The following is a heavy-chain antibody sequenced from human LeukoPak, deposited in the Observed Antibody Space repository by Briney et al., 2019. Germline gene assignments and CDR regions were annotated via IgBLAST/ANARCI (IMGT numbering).Heavy chain of an antibody. CDR1: GFTFSSYG. V-gene: IGHV3-30*02. D-gene: IGHD3-10*01. CDR3: AKGNGDYYYHYMDV. J-gene: IGHJ6*03. CDR2: IRYDGSNK. Sequence: SGGSLRLSCAASGFTFSSYGMHWVRQAPGKGLEWVAFIRYDGSNKYYADSVKGRFTISRDNSKNTLYLQMNSLRAEDTAVYYCAKGNGDYYYHYMDVWGKGTTVTISS.